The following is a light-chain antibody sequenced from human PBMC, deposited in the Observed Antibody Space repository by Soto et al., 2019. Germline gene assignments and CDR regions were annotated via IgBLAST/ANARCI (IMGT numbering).Light chain of an antibody. CDR3: YSYAGTYAFV. CDR2: DVS. CDR1: SSDVGGYNF. Sequence: QSALTQPRSVSGSPGQLVTISCTGTSSDVGGYNFVSWYQQHPGKAPKLMIYDVSVRPSGVPDRFSGSKFGNAASLTISGLQAEDEADYYCYSYAGTYAFVFGTGTKLTVL. J-gene: IGLJ1*01. V-gene: IGLV2-11*01.